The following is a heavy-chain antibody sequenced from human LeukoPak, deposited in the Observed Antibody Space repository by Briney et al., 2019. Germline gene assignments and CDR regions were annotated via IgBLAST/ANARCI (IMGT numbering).Heavy chain of an antibody. V-gene: IGHV3-49*04. J-gene: IGHJ4*02. Sequence: PGGSLRLSCAASGLIFSQDWMSWVRQAPGKGLEWVGFIRRKGSGGTPYYAASVKGRFTISRDDSKSLAYLQMNSLKTEDTAVYYCNRGLEPSTGPDYWGQGTLVTVSS. CDR2: IRRKGSGGTP. CDR3: NRGLEPSTGPDY. CDR1: GLIFSQDW. D-gene: IGHD1-1*01.